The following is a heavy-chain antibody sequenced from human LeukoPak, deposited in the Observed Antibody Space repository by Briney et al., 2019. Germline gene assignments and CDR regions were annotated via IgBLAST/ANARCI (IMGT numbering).Heavy chain of an antibody. CDR3: ATELMRRDGYNRDY. V-gene: IGHV1-46*01. D-gene: IGHD5-24*01. CDR1: GYTFTSYY. Sequence: GASVKVSRKASGYTFTSYYMHWVGQAPGQGLEWMGIINPSGGSTSYAQKFQGRVTMTRDTSTSTVYMELSSLRSEDTAVYYCATELMRRDGYNRDYWGQGTLVTVSS. J-gene: IGHJ4*02. CDR2: INPSGGST.